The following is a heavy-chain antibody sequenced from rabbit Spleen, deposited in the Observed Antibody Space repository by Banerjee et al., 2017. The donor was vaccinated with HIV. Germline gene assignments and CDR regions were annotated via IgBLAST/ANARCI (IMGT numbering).Heavy chain of an antibody. V-gene: IGHV1S39*01. CDR1: GFTISSYG. J-gene: IGHJ4*01. CDR3: ARDAAGREDFNL. D-gene: IGHD4-2*01. Sequence: QEQLMESGGGLVQPGGSLKLSCKASGFTISSYGVSWVRQAPGKGLEWIACIYTGNYKTYYASWAKGRFTISKTSSTTVTLQMTSLTVADTATYFCARDAAGREDFNLWGPGTLVTVS. CDR2: IYTGNYKT.